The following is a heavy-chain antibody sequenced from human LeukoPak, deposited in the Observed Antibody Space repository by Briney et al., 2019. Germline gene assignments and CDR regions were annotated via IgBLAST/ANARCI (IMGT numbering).Heavy chain of an antibody. D-gene: IGHD3-22*01. J-gene: IGHJ5*02. CDR1: GGSFSGYY. Sequence: PSETLSLTCAVYGGSFSGYYWSWIRQPPGKGLEWIGEINHSGSTNYNPSLKSRVTISVDTSKNQFSLKLSSVTAADTAVYYCASQEYYDSSGYPNWFDPWGQGTLVTVSS. CDR2: INHSGST. V-gene: IGHV4-34*01. CDR3: ASQEYYDSSGYPNWFDP.